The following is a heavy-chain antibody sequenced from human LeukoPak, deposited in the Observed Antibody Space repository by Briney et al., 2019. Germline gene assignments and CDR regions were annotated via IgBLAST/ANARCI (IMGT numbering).Heavy chain of an antibody. V-gene: IGHV3-48*03. CDR3: ASRMTTVTTGSY. Sequence: PGGSLRLSCAASGFTFSSYEMNWVRQAPGKGLEWVSYISSSGSTIYYADSVKGRFTISRDNAKNSLYLQMNSLRAEDTTVYYCASRMTTVTTGSYWGQGTLVTVSS. D-gene: IGHD4-17*01. CDR2: ISSSGSTI. J-gene: IGHJ4*02. CDR1: GFTFSSYE.